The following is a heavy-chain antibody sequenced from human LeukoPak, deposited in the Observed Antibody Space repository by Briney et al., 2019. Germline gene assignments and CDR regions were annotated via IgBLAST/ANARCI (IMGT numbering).Heavy chain of an antibody. CDR3: ARRGPVTNYYYYYGMDV. J-gene: IGHJ6*02. V-gene: IGHV1-8*02. Sequence: GASVKVSCKASGYTFTCYYMHWVRQAPGQGVEWMGWMNPNSGNTGYAQKFQGRVTMTRNTSISTAYMELSSLRSEDTAVYYCARRGPVTNYYYYYGMDVWGQGTTVTVSS. D-gene: IGHD4-11*01. CDR2: MNPNSGNT. CDR1: GYTFTCYY.